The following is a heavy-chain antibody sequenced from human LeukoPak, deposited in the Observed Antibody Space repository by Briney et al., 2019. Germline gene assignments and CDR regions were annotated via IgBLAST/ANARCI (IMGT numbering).Heavy chain of an antibody. J-gene: IGHJ4*02. CDR3: ARLRLGELSLLDY. D-gene: IGHD3-16*02. CDR1: GFTFSSYE. CDR2: ISSSGSTI. Sequence: PGGSLRLSCAASGFTFSSYEMNWVRQAPGKGLEWVSYISSSGSTIYYADSVKGRFTISRDNARNSLYLQMNSLRAEDTAVYYCARLRLGELSLLDYWGQGTLVTVSS. V-gene: IGHV3-48*03.